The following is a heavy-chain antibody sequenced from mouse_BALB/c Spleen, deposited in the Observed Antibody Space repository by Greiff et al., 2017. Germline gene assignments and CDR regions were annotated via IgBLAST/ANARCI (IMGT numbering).Heavy chain of an antibody. CDR2: ISSGGSYT. J-gene: IGHJ2*01. Sequence: EVKLVESGGGLVKPGGSLKLSCAASGFTFSSYTMSWVRQTPEKRLEWVATISSGGSYTYYPDSVKGRFTISRDNAKNTLYLQMSSLKSEDTAMYYCTREANYYFDYWGQGTTLTVSS. V-gene: IGHV5-6-4*01. CDR3: TREANYYFDY. CDR1: GFTFSSYT. D-gene: IGHD4-1*01.